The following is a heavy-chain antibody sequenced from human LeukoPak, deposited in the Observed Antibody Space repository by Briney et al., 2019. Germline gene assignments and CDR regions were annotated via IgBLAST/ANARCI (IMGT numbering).Heavy chain of an antibody. D-gene: IGHD2-2*01. J-gene: IGHJ5*02. CDR2: ISSSGSTI. CDR1: GFTFSSYA. CDR3: ATDIVVVPAS. Sequence: GGSLRLSCAASGFTFSSYAMNWVRQAPGKGLEWVSYISSSGSTIYYADSVKGRFTISRDNAKNSLYLQMNSLRAEDAAVYYCATDIVVVPASWGQGTLVTVSS. V-gene: IGHV3-48*04.